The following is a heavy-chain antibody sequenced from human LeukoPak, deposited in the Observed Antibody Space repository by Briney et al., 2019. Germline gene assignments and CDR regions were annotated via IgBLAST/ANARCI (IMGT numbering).Heavy chain of an antibody. CDR1: GGIFINYA. CDR3: AREGCSGGSCYPEWFDR. J-gene: IGHJ5*02. D-gene: IGHD2-15*01. V-gene: IGHV1-69*13. Sequence: SVKVSCKASGGIFINYAISWVRQAPGQGLEWMGGIIPIFGTANYEQKFQGRVTITADESTSTAYMELSSLRSEDTAVYYCAREGCSGGSCYPEWFDRWGQGTLVTVSS. CDR2: IIPIFGTA.